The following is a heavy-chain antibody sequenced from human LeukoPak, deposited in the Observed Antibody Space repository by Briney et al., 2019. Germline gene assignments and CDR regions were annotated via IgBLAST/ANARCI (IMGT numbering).Heavy chain of an antibody. CDR2: IKQDGSEK. Sequence: PGGSLRLSCAASRFTFSSYWMSWVRQAPGKGLEWVANIKQDGSEKYYVDSVKGRFTISRDNAKNSLYLQMNSLRAEDTAVYYCAKDRSQMIVVGLFDYWGQGTLVTVSS. CDR3: AKDRSQMIVVGLFDY. J-gene: IGHJ4*02. CDR1: RFTFSSYW. D-gene: IGHD3-22*01. V-gene: IGHV3-7*03.